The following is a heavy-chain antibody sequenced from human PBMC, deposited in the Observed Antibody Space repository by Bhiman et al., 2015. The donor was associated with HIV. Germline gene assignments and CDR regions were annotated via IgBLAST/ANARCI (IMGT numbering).Heavy chain of an antibody. V-gene: IGHV3-30*02. Sequence: QVQLVESGGGVVQPGGSLRLACATSGFTFRRYGMHWVRQAPGKGLEWVAFIVSQGPNKFYADAVKGRFTISRDNSKNTLYLQMNSLRAEDTAVYFCARDKDCSSTSCYNAFDVWGQGTMVTVSS. CDR1: GFTFRRYG. CDR2: IVSQGPNK. CDR3: ARDKDCSSTSCYNAFDV. J-gene: IGHJ3*01. D-gene: IGHD2-2*01.